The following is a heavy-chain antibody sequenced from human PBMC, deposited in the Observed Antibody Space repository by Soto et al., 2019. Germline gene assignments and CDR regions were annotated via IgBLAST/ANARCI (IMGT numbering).Heavy chain of an antibody. CDR1: GYTFTGYY. CDR3: ARAPSGELSFDY. D-gene: IGHD3-16*02. V-gene: IGHV1-46*01. CDR2: INPSGGST. Sequence: ASVKVSCKASGYTFTGYYMHWLRQAPGQGLEWMGIINPSGGSTSYAQKFQGRVTMTRDTSTSTVYMELSSLRSEDTAVYYCARAPSGELSFDYWGQGTLVTVSS. J-gene: IGHJ4*02.